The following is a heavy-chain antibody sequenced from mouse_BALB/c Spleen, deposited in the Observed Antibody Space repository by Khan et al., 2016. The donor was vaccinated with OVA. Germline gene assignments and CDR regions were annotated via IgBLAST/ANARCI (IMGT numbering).Heavy chain of an antibody. CDR1: GYTFINYW. D-gene: IGHD1-1*01. J-gene: IGHJ2*01. CDR2: INPSTGYP. CDR3: ARRGLRWDFDY. V-gene: IGHV1-7*01. Sequence: QMQLKESGAELAKPGASVKMSCKASGYTFINYWILWVKQRPGQGLEWIGYINPSTGYPEYTQNFKDKATLTADKSSSTAYMQLSSLTSEDAAVYYCARRGLRWDFDYWGQGTTLTVSP.